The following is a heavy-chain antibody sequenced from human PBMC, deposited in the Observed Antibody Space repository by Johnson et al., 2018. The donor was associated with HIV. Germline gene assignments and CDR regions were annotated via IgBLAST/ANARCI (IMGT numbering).Heavy chain of an antibody. Sequence: QVQLVESGGGVVQPGTSLRLACAASGFTFSSFAMHWVRQAPGKGLQWVAFISYHGTNKYFTDSVRGRLTISRDNSKNTLYLQMNSLRAEDTAVYYCAKTFPLTAAGFPLNAFDIWGQGTMVTVSS. J-gene: IGHJ3*02. V-gene: IGHV3-30-3*02. CDR1: GFTFSSFA. D-gene: IGHD6-13*01. CDR2: ISYHGTNK. CDR3: AKTFPLTAAGFPLNAFDI.